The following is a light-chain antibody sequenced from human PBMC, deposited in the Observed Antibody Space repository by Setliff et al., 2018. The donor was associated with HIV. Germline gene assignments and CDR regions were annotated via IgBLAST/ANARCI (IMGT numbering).Light chain of an antibody. CDR3: TSYTTTSTYV. Sequence: QSVLAQPASVSGSPGQSITISCTGTSSDIGAYNYVSWHQHHPGKAPKLMIYEVSDRPSGVSNRFSGSKSGNTASLAISGLQAEDEADYYCTSYTTTSTYVFGTGTKV. CDR1: SSDIGAYNY. J-gene: IGLJ1*01. V-gene: IGLV2-14*01. CDR2: EVS.